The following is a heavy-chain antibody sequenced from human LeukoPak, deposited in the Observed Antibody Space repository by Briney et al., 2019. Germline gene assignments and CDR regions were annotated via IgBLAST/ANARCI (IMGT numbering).Heavy chain of an antibody. CDR2: IYASGST. J-gene: IGHJ3*02. V-gene: IGHV4-4*07. CDR1: GGSISSYF. D-gene: IGHD6-6*01. CDR3: AREYSSSSGKNAFDI. Sequence: SETLSLTCTVSGGSISSYFWSWIRQPAGMGLEWIGRIYASGSTNYNPSLKSRVTMSVDTSKNQFSLKLTSVTAADTAVYYCAREYSSSSGKNAFDIWGQGTMVTVSS.